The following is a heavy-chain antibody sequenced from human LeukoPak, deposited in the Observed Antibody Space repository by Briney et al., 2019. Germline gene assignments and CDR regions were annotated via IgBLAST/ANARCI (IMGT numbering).Heavy chain of an antibody. Sequence: PGGSLRLSCVASGFTVSNNYMMWVRQAPGKGLEWVSYISSTGSPISYADSVKGRFTISRDNAKNSLYLQMNSLRAEDTAVYYCARDKDSSSPSAYFDYWGQGTLVTVSS. J-gene: IGHJ4*02. CDR3: ARDKDSSSPSAYFDY. D-gene: IGHD6-13*01. V-gene: IGHV3-11*04. CDR2: ISSTGSPI. CDR1: GFTVSNNY.